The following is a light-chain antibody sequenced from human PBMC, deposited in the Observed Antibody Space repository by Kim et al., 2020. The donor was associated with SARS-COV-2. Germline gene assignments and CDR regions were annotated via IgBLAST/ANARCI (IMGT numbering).Light chain of an antibody. CDR1: NSDVGGSNY. V-gene: IGLV2-14*03. J-gene: IGLJ2*01. Sequence: PGQSIIISCTGINSDVGGSNYVSWYQQHPGKAPKLIIYDVSNRPSGVSNRFSASKSGDTASLTISGLQAEDEATYYCCSYTSTSTLFGGGTK. CDR3: CSYTSTSTL. CDR2: DVS.